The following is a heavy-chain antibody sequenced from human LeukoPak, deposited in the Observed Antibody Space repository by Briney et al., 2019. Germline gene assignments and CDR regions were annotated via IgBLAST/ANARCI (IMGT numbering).Heavy chain of an antibody. J-gene: IGHJ3*02. D-gene: IGHD4-17*01. V-gene: IGHV4-59*08. CDR3: GRQGRNLQGDYADVFDI. CDR2: IYYSGST. Sequence: SETLSLTCTVSGGSISSYYWSWIRQPPGKGLEWIGYIYYSGSTNYNPSLKSRVTISVDTSKNQFSLKLSSVTAADTAVYYCGRQGRNLQGDYADVFDIWGQGTMVTVFS. CDR1: GGSISSYY.